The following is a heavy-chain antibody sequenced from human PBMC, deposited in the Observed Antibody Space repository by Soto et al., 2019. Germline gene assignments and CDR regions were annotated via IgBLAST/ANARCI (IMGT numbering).Heavy chain of an antibody. CDR1: GFTFSSHA. V-gene: IGHV3-23*01. CDR3: AKEERGYSYGRSLDY. J-gene: IGHJ4*02. CDR2: SSCSGGST. D-gene: IGHD5-18*01. Sequence: EGSLRRSCAASGFTFSSHAMSWVLQAPGKRLEWVSASSCSGGSTYYADSVKGWFTISRDNSKNTLYLQMNSLRAEDTAVYYCAKEERGYSYGRSLDYWGEAALVTV.